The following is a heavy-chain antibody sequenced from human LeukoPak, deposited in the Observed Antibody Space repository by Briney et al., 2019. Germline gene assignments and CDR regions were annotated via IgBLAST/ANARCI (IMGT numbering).Heavy chain of an antibody. Sequence: GASVKVSCKASGGTFSSYAISWVRHAPGQGLEWMGGIIPIFGTANYAQKFQGRVTITTDESTSTAYMELSSLRSEDTAVYYCARGGGHSSWSFDYWGQGTLVTVSS. V-gene: IGHV1-69*05. CDR2: IIPIFGTA. J-gene: IGHJ4*02. D-gene: IGHD6-13*01. CDR3: ARGGGHSSWSFDY. CDR1: GGTFSSYA.